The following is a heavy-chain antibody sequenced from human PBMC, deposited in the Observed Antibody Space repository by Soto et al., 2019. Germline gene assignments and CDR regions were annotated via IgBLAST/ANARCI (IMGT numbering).Heavy chain of an antibody. CDR1: GGSISSYY. CDR2: IYYSGST. Sequence: ETLSLTCTVSGGSISSYYWSWIRQPPGKGLEWIGYIYYSGSTNYNPSLKSRVTISVDTSKNQFSLKLSSVTAADTAVYYCARFVYCSSTSCYYAFDIWGQGTMVTVSS. V-gene: IGHV4-59*01. CDR3: ARFVYCSSTSCYYAFDI. J-gene: IGHJ3*02. D-gene: IGHD2-2*01.